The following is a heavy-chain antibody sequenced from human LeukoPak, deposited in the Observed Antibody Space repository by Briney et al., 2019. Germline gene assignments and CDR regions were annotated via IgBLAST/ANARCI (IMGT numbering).Heavy chain of an antibody. CDR3: ASGPGSCYKNFDY. V-gene: IGHV3-23*01. Sequence: PGGSLRLSCAASGITFSSYAMSWVRQAPGKGLEWVSAISGSGGSTYYADSVKGRFTISRDNSKNTLYLQMNSLRAEDTAVYYCASGPGSCYKNFDYWGQGTLVTVSS. J-gene: IGHJ4*02. CDR2: ISGSGGST. CDR1: GITFSSYA. D-gene: IGHD3-10*01.